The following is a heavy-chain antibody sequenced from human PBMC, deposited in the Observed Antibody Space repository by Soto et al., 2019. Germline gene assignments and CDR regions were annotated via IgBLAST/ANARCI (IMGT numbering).Heavy chain of an antibody. CDR3: NTYYDLGGGDTPL. J-gene: IGHJ4*02. CDR1: GFAFTNVW. CDR2: IKSEPDGETT. Sequence: EVQLVESGGGLVKPGGSLALSCAGSGFAFTNVWLHWVRQAPGKGLEWVGRIKSEPDGETTDYAAPVEGRFTISRDDSPNTLHLQMNSLQTEDSGLYYCNTYYDLGGGDTPLWGQGTRVTVSS. V-gene: IGHV3-15*07. D-gene: IGHD3-3*01.